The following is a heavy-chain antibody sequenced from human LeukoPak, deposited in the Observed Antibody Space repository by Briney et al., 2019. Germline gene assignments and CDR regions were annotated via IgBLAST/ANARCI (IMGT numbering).Heavy chain of an antibody. J-gene: IGHJ4*02. D-gene: IGHD3-22*01. V-gene: IGHV3-33*08. CDR2: IWYDGSNK. CDR3: ARDNYYDSSGPIGY. Sequence: GGSLRLSCAASGFTFSSYAMHWVRQAPGKGLEWVAVIWYDGSNKYCADSVKGRFTISRDNSKNTLYLQMNSLRAEDTAVYYCARDNYYDSSGPIGYWGQGTLVTVSS. CDR1: GFTFSSYA.